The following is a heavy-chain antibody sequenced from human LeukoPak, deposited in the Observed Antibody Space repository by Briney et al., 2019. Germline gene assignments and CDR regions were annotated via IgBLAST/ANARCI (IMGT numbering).Heavy chain of an antibody. CDR3: TRARIAVAGKVNWFDL. Sequence: GGSLRLSCAASGFTFSGSAMHWVRQASGKGLEWVGRIRSKANSYATAYAASVKGRFTISRDDSKNTAYLQMNSLKTEDTAVYYCTRARIAVAGKVNWFDLWGQGTLVTVSS. CDR1: GFTFSGSA. CDR2: IRSKANSYAT. J-gene: IGHJ5*02. D-gene: IGHD6-19*01. V-gene: IGHV3-73*01.